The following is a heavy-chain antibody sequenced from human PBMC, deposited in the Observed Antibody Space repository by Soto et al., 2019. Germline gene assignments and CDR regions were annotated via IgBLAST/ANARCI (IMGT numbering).Heavy chain of an antibody. V-gene: IGHV3-21*01. Sequence: PSWSLRLSCASCGLTFSIYTVNWFRQTPGKGLEWVSSINGRGNYIYYAESVKGRFTISRDNAKNSLCLQMDRLRAEDTALYYCVREDGKVGTTSAFDYWGLGALVTVSS. D-gene: IGHD1-26*01. J-gene: IGHJ4*02. CDR2: INGRGNYI. CDR3: VREDGKVGTTSAFDY. CDR1: GLTFSIYT.